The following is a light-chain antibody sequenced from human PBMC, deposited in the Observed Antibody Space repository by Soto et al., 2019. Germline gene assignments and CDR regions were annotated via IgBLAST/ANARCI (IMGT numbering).Light chain of an antibody. CDR3: TSYAGSNIWV. CDR1: SSDVGAYKY. Sequence: QSALTQPPSASGSPGQSVTISCTGTSSDVGAYKYVSWYQQYPGKAPKLMIYEVSRRPSGVPDRFSGSKSGNTASLTVSGRQAEDEADYYCTSYAGSNIWVFGRGTKLTVL. J-gene: IGLJ3*02. CDR2: EVS. V-gene: IGLV2-8*01.